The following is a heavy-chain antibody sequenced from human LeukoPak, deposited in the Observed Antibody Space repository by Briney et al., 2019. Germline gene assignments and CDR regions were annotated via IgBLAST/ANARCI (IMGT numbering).Heavy chain of an antibody. CDR1: GYTFTSYD. CDR2: MNPNSGNT. D-gene: IGHD3-22*01. V-gene: IGHV1-8*01. CDR3: ARGMANYYDSSGYYLDYYCGMDV. J-gene: IGHJ6*02. Sequence: GASVKVSCKASGYTFTSYDINWVRQATGQGLEWMGWMNPNSGNTVYAQKFQGRVTMTRDTSISTAYMELSSLRSEDTAVYYCARGMANYYDSSGYYLDYYCGMDVWGQGTTVTVSS.